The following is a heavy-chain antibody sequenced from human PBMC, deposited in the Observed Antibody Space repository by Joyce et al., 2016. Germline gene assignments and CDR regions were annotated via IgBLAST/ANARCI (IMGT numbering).Heavy chain of an antibody. CDR3: ARGGISYYYAMDV. J-gene: IGHJ6*02. CDR2: ISGTSYYI. V-gene: IGHV3-21*01. Sequence: QLVESGGGVVKPGGSLRLSCEASGSTFSSSSMSWFRQAPGKGLGWVAAISGTSYYICHAETVRGRFTVSRDNAKKTLYLQMNSLGAEDSAVFYCARGGISYYYAMDVWGQGTTVTVSS. D-gene: IGHD3-16*01. CDR1: GSTFSSSS.